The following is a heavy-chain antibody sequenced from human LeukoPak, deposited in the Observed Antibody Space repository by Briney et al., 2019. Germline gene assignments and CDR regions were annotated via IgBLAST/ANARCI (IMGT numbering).Heavy chain of an antibody. J-gene: IGHJ4*02. Sequence: SVKVSYKASGYSFTNYDIHWVQQATRQELEWMGWMNPNNGNPDYAQKFQGRVTMTRNTSISTAYMELSSLRSEDTAVYYCASSGYYYTLDYWGQGTLVTVSS. CDR2: MNPNNGNP. CDR1: GYSFTNYD. D-gene: IGHD3-22*01. CDR3: ASSGYYYTLDY. V-gene: IGHV1-8*01.